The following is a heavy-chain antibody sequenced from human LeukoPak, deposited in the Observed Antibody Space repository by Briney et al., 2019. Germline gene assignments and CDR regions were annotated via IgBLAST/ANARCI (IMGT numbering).Heavy chain of an antibody. CDR1: GYTFTSYY. D-gene: IGHD2-15*01. Sequence: ASVKVSCKASGYTFTSYYMHWVRQAPGQGLERMGIINPSGGSTSYAQKFQGRVTMTRDTSTSTVYMELSSLRSEDTAVYYCARFFGCSGGSCWNAFDIWGQGTMVTVSS. CDR3: ARFFGCSGGSCWNAFDI. V-gene: IGHV1-46*01. J-gene: IGHJ3*02. CDR2: INPSGGST.